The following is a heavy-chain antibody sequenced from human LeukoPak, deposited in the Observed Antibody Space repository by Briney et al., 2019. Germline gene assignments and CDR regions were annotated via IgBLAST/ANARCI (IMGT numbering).Heavy chain of an antibody. CDR3: AREGYSSSWYEGYFDY. J-gene: IGHJ4*02. Sequence: GGSLRLSCAASGFTFSSYWMSWVRQAPGKGLEWVANIKQDGSEKYYVDSVKGRFTISRDNAKNSLYLQMNSLRAEDTAVYYCAREGYSSSWYEGYFDYWGQGTLVTVSS. V-gene: IGHV3-7*01. CDR1: GFTFSSYW. D-gene: IGHD6-13*01. CDR2: IKQDGSEK.